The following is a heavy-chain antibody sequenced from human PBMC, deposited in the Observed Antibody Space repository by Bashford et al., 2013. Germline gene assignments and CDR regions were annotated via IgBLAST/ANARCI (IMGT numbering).Heavy chain of an antibody. Sequence: RPLLYSSETLSLTCTVSGVSITTNSWSWIRQSAGKGLEWIGRVYAAGNTRSTPSLKSRVTMSADTSKNQFSLKLTSVTAADTAVYYCARSSWYCNHGCPWGQGPLVTVSS. CDR3: ARSSWYCNHGCP. J-gene: IGHJ5*02. CDR2: VYAAGNT. D-gene: IGHD2/OR15-2a*01. V-gene: IGHV4-4*07. CDR1: GVSITTNS.